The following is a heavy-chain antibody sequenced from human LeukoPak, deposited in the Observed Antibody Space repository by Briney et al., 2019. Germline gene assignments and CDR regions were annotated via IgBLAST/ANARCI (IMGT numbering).Heavy chain of an antibody. CDR1: GFTFSSYA. V-gene: IGHV3-23*01. CDR3: AKDYTSGWFKAAFDI. J-gene: IGHJ3*02. Sequence: GGSLRLSCAASGFTFSSYAMSWVRQAPGKGLEWVSAISASGGSTHYADSVKARFTISRDNTKNTLYLQMNSLRTEDTAVYYCAKDYTSGWFKAAFDIWGQGTMVTVSS. D-gene: IGHD6-19*01. CDR2: ISASGGST.